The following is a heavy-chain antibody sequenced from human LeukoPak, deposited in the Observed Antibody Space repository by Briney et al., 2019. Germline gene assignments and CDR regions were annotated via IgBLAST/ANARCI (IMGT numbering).Heavy chain of an antibody. V-gene: IGHV4-59*01. CDR2: IYYSGST. CDR1: GGSISSYY. D-gene: IGHD5-24*01. J-gene: IGHJ4*02. CDR3: ARGPGMATIKD. Sequence: SEPLSLTCSVSGGSISSYYWTWIRQPPGKGLECIGNIYYSGSTNYNPSLKSRVTISIDTSKNQFSLKLSSVTAADTAVYYCARGPGMATIKDWGQGILVTVSS.